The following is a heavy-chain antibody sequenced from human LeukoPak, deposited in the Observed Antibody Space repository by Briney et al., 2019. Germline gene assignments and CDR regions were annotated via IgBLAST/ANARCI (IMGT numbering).Heavy chain of an antibody. CDR1: GFTFSDYY. Sequence: GGSLRLSCAASGFTFSDYYMSWIRQAPGKGLEWVSYISSSGSTIYYADSVKGRFTISRDNAKNSLYLQMNSLRAEDTAVYYCAKGPSWYGSGAKGRGSYYFDYWGQGTLVTVSS. CDR2: ISSSGSTI. V-gene: IGHV3-11*01. D-gene: IGHD3-10*01. J-gene: IGHJ4*02. CDR3: AKGPSWYGSGAKGRGSYYFDY.